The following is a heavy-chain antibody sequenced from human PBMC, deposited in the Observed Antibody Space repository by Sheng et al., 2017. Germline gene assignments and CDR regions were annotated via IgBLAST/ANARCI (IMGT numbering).Heavy chain of an antibody. V-gene: IGHV3-30*04. Sequence: VQLVESGGGLVQPGGSLRLSCAASGFDFSAYAMHWVRQAPGKGLEWVAFISFDGSNRYYADSVKGRFTISRDKSKKTVYLNMNSLRPDDTAVYYCARDPWGTRYYDSWGQGTLVTVSS. CDR2: ISFDGSNR. J-gene: IGHJ4*02. CDR3: ARDPWGTRYYDS. D-gene: IGHD3-10*01. CDR1: GFDFSAYA.